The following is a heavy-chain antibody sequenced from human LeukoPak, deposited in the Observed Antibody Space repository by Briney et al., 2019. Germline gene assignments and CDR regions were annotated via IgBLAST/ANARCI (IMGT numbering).Heavy chain of an antibody. Sequence: PGRSLRLSCAASGFTFDDYAMHWVRQAPGKGLEWVSGISWNSGSIGYADSVKGRFTISRDNAKNSLYLQMNSLRAEDTALYYCAKDNVDTAISGAFDIWGQGTMVTVSS. CDR1: GFTFDDYA. CDR3: AKDNVDTAISGAFDI. D-gene: IGHD5-18*01. V-gene: IGHV3-9*01. CDR2: ISWNSGSI. J-gene: IGHJ3*02.